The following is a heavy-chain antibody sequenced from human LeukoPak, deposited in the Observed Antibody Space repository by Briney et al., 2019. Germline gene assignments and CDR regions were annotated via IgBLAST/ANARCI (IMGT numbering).Heavy chain of an antibody. CDR1: GYSISSGYY. V-gene: IGHV4-38-2*01. CDR3: ARAGSWSYGLGPRGAVDY. D-gene: IGHD3-10*01. Sequence: SETLSLTCAVSGYSISSGYYWGWIRQPPGKGLEWIGSIYHSGSTYYNPSLKSRVTISVDTSKNQFSLKLSYVTAADTAVYYCARAGSWSYGLGPRGAVDYWGQGTLVTVSS. J-gene: IGHJ4*02. CDR2: IYHSGST.